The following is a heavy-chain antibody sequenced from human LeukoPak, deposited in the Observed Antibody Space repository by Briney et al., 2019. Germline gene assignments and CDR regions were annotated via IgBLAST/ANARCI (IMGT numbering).Heavy chain of an antibody. CDR1: GFTVSSNY. Sequence: GGSLRLSCAASGFTVSSNYMSWVRQAPGKGLEWVSVIYSGGSTYYADSVKGRFTISRDNSKNTLYLQMNSLRAEDTAVYYCAKDIGRVVVTAGDAFDIWSQGTMVTVSS. CDR2: IYSGGST. J-gene: IGHJ3*02. V-gene: IGHV3-66*01. D-gene: IGHD2-21*02. CDR3: AKDIGRVVVTAGDAFDI.